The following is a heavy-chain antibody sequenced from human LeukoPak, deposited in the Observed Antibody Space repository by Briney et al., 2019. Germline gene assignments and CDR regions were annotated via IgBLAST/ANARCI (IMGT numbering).Heavy chain of an antibody. CDR3: ARDQKLEPFHY. D-gene: IGHD1-1*01. CDR2: ISYDGSNK. Sequence: GRSLRLSCAASGFNFSNFGMHWVRQAPGKGLEWVAVISYDGSNKYYADSVKGRFTISRDNSKNALYLQMNSLRVEDTAMYYCARDQKLEPFHYWGQGTLVTVSS. V-gene: IGHV3-30*03. CDR1: GFNFSNFG. J-gene: IGHJ4*02.